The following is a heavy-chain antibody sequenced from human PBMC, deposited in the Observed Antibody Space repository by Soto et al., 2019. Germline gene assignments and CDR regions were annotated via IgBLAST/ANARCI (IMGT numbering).Heavy chain of an antibody. CDR3: ARGGKVVSFDY. Sequence: SETLSLTCTVSGGSVSSGSYYWSWIRQSPEKGLEWIGEINHSGITNYNPSLKTRVTISVDTSSKQLSLKLSSVNAADTAVYYCARGGKVVSFDYWGQGTQVTVSS. V-gene: IGHV4-39*07. D-gene: IGHD6-6*01. CDR2: INHSGIT. CDR1: GGSVSSGSYY. J-gene: IGHJ4*02.